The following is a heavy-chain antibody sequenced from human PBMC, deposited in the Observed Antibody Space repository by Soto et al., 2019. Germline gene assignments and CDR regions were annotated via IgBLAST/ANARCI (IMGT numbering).Heavy chain of an antibody. CDR3: AKDPSLYSSGWRYFDY. J-gene: IGHJ4*02. CDR2: ISYDGSNK. V-gene: IGHV3-30*18. Sequence: GGSLILSCAASGFTFSTYAIHWVRQAPGKGLEWVAVISYDGSNKYYADSVKGRFTISRDNSKNTLFLQMNSLRAEDTAVYYCAKDPSLYSSGWRYFDYWGQGTLVTVSS. CDR1: GFTFSTYA. D-gene: IGHD6-19*01.